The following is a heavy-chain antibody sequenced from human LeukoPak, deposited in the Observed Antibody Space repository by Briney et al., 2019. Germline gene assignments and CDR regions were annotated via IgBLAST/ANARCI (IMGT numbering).Heavy chain of an antibody. CDR3: ARDTPLITMVRGRTNWFDP. CDR1: GGSISSSSYY. D-gene: IGHD3-10*01. CDR2: IYYSGST. Sequence: SGTLSLTCTVSGGSISSSSYYWGWIRQPPGKGLEWIGGIYYSGSTYYNPSLKSRVTISVDTSKNQFSLKLSSVTAADTAVYYCARDTPLITMVRGRTNWFDPWGQGTLVTVSS. J-gene: IGHJ5*02. V-gene: IGHV4-39*07.